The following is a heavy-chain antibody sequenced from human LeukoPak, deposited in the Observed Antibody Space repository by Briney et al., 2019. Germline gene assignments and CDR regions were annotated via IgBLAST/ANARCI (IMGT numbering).Heavy chain of an antibody. CDR3: ARSELLWFGGVNSGFDY. CDR1: GDSIRSSY. Sequence: SETLSLTCTVSGDSIRSSYWSWIRQPPGKGLEWIGYIYYSGRNDYNPSLKSRLTISLDTSKNQFSLGLSSVTAADTAVYYCARSELLWFGGVNSGFDYWGQGTLVTVSS. CDR2: IYYSGRN. V-gene: IGHV4-59*01. D-gene: IGHD3-10*01. J-gene: IGHJ4*02.